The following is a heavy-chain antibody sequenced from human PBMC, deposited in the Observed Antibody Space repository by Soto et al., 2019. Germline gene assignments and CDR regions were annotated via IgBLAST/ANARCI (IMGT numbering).Heavy chain of an antibody. CDR2: AYYSVST. CDR1: GGSISSSRYS. Sequence: ASETLSLTCTVSGGSISSSRYSCGWIRQPPGKGLEWIGSAYYSVSTYYNPSLKSRVTMSVDTSKNQFSLKLSSVTAADTAVYYCAGGRDDYSGWYFDLSGRGTMVTVSS. J-gene: IGHJ2*01. D-gene: IGHD4-4*01. V-gene: IGHV4-39*01. CDR3: AGGRDDYSGWYFDL.